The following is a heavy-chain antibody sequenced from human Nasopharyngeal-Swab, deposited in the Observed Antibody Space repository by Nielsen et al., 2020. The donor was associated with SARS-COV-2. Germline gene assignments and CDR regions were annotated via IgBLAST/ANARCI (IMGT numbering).Heavy chain of an antibody. CDR2: IKHSGST. D-gene: IGHD3-3*01. V-gene: IGHV4-34*01. CDR3: ARAIFGVVIIFNYYYMDG. J-gene: IGHJ6*03. Sequence: WIRQPPGKGLEWIGEIKHSGSTNYNPSLKRRVTISVDTSKNQLSLKLSSVTAADTAVYYCARAIFGVVIIFNYYYMDGWGKGTTVTVSS.